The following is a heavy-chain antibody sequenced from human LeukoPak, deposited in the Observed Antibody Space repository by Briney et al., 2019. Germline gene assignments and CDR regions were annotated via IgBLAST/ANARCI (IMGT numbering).Heavy chain of an antibody. D-gene: IGHD3-9*01. V-gene: IGHV3-49*04. CDR2: LGSTAYGGAT. CDR1: GFTFSNYP. J-gene: IGHJ4*02. CDR3: TRPYYDYLTGYYSDY. Sequence: GGSLRLSCTTSGFTFSNYPMSWVRQAPGKGLEWLALLGSTAYGGATKYAASVKGRFTISRDDSKSIAYLQMNSLKTEDTAVYYCTRPYYDYLTGYYSDYWGQGTLVTVSS.